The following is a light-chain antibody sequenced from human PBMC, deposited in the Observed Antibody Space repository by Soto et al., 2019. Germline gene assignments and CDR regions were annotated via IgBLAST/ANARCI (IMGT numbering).Light chain of an antibody. Sequence: QSALTQPASVSGSPGQSITISCTGTSSDVGGYSFVSWYQQHPGKAPKLLIYDVSNRPSGVSNRVSGSKSGNTASLTISGLQAEDEADYYCSSYTSFSTYVFGTGTKLTVL. CDR2: DVS. CDR3: SSYTSFSTYV. V-gene: IGLV2-14*01. J-gene: IGLJ1*01. CDR1: SSDVGGYSF.